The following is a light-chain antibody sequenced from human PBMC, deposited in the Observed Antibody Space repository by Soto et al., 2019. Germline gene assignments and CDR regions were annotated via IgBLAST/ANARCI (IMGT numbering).Light chain of an antibody. CDR3: QQYSSSIT. CDR2: GAS. CDR1: QNVYNNY. Sequence: EIVLTQSPGTLSLSPGERATLSCRASQNVYNNYIAWYQQKPGQAPRTVIYGASIRATGIPDRFSGSGSGTDFTLRISRLEPEDSAVYYCQQYSSSITFGGGTKVEIK. V-gene: IGKV3-20*01. J-gene: IGKJ4*01.